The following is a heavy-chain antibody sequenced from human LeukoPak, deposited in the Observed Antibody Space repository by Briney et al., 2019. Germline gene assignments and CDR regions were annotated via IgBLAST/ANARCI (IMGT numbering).Heavy chain of an antibody. CDR2: IYTSGST. Sequence: PSETLSLTCTVSGGSISSYYWSWIRQPAGKGLEWIGRIYTSGSTNYNPSLKSRVTMSVDTSKNQFSLKLSSVTAADTAVYYCARVKNDFWSGYYTHFDYWGQGTLVTVSS. CDR3: ARVKNDFWSGYYTHFDY. D-gene: IGHD3-3*01. CDR1: GGSISSYY. J-gene: IGHJ4*02. V-gene: IGHV4-4*07.